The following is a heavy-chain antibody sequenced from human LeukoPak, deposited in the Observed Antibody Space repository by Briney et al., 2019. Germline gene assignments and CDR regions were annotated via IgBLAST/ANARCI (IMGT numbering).Heavy chain of an antibody. D-gene: IGHD2-21*01. Sequence: SETLSLICTVSGVSINSYYWSWLRQPPGKGLEWIGYIYHTGDFNYSPSLKSRVTISLDTSKNQFSLNLNSVTAADTAVYYCARHAFASPFDIWGQGAVVTVSS. CDR3: ARHAFASPFDI. CDR2: IYHTGDF. V-gene: IGHV4-59*08. J-gene: IGHJ4*02. CDR1: GVSINSYY.